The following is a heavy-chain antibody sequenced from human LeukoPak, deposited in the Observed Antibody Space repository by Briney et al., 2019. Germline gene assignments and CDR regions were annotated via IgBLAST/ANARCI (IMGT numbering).Heavy chain of an antibody. D-gene: IGHD2-2*01. V-gene: IGHV1-69*13. CDR2: IIPIFGTA. CDR1: GGTFSSYA. Sequence: SVKVSCKASGGTFSSYAISWVRQAPGQGLEWMGGIIPIFGTANYAQKFQGRVTITADESTSTAYMELSSLRSEDTAVYYCARDLYCSSTSCSGGFGYWGQGTLVTVFS. J-gene: IGHJ4*02. CDR3: ARDLYCSSTSCSGGFGY.